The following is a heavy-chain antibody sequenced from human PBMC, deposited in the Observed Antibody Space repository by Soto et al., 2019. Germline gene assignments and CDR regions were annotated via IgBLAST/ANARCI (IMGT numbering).Heavy chain of an antibody. CDR3: AKDLSWGQCXY. V-gene: IGHV3-74*03. D-gene: IGHD3-16*01. J-gene: IGHJ4*02. CDR2: IRTDGTVT. Sequence: PGGSLRLSCAASGFTFSSYWMHWVRQDAGKGLLWVSSIRTDGTVTQYADSVKGRFTVSRDNAKNTLFLQMNSLRALVSAVYYCAKDLSWGQCXYWGQGALVTVSS. CDR1: GFTFSSYW.